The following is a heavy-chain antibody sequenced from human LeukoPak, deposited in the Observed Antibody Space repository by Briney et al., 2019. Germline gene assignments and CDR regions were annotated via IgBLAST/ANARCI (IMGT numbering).Heavy chain of an antibody. V-gene: IGHV3-23*01. CDR1: GFTFSSYA. CDR3: AKTRDYYDNNGYYYYFDY. CDR2: ISGSGGST. Sequence: GGSLRLSCAASGFTFSSYAMSWVRQAPGKGLEWVSAISGSGGSTYYADSVKGRFTISRDNSKNTLYLQMNSLRAEDTAVYFCAKTRDYYDNNGYYYYFDYWGQGTLVTVSS. J-gene: IGHJ4*02. D-gene: IGHD3-22*01.